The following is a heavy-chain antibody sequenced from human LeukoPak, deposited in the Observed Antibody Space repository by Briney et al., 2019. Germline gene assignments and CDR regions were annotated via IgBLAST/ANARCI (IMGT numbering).Heavy chain of an antibody. Sequence: PSETLSLTCTVSGDSISGSNYHWGWIRQPPGKGLEWLGTVHHTGRAFYNPSPRGRTTVSVDTSKNQFSLKLTSVTAADTAVYYCAREPDAWGQGTLVTVSS. CDR2: VHHTGRA. J-gene: IGHJ5*02. CDR3: AREPDA. V-gene: IGHV4-39*07. CDR1: GDSISGSNYH.